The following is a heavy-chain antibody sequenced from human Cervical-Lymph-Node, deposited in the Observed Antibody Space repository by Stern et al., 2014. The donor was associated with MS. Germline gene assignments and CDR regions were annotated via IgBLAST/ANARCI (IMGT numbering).Heavy chain of an antibody. CDR2: IGTRFGNT. CDR1: GYTFTEFA. D-gene: IGHD6-13*01. J-gene: IGHJ3*01. Sequence: QVQLVQSGAEVKKPGASVKVSCKASGYTFTEFAISWVRQAPGQGLEWMGWIGTRFGNTNHAQRFQGRLTMTTDTSANTVYMELRSLRSDDTAMYYCRAGSDDFDVWGRGTMVTVSS. V-gene: IGHV1-18*01. CDR3: RAGSDDFDV.